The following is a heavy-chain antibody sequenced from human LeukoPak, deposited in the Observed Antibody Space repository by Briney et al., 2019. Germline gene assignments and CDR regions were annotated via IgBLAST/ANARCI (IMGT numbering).Heavy chain of an antibody. CDR3: ARDSEPSVVVPALYYYGMDV. V-gene: IGHV1-69*13. J-gene: IGHJ6*02. Sequence: GASVKVSCKASGYTFTGYYMHWVRQAPGQGLEWMGGIIPIFGTANYAQKFQGRVTITADESTSTAYMELSSLRSEDTAVYYCARDSEPSVVVPALYYYGMDVWGQGTTVTVSS. CDR1: GYTFTGYY. CDR2: IIPIFGTA. D-gene: IGHD2-2*01.